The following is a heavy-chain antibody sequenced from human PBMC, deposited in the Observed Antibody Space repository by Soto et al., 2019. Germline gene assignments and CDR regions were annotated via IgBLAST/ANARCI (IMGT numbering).Heavy chain of an antibody. D-gene: IGHD3-10*01. Sequence: GGSLRLSCAASGFTFSSYAMSWVRQAPGKGLEWVSAISGSGGSTYYADSVEGRFTISRDNSKNTLYLQMNSLRAEDTAVYYCAKRSMVRGVIISDYWGQGTLVTVSS. CDR2: ISGSGGST. J-gene: IGHJ4*02. V-gene: IGHV3-23*01. CDR3: AKRSMVRGVIISDY. CDR1: GFTFSSYA.